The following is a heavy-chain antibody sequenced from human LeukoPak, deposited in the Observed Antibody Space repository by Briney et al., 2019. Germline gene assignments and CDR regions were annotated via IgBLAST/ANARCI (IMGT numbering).Heavy chain of an antibody. CDR2: IYYSGST. Sequence: PSETLSLTCTVSGGSISSYYWSWIRQPPGKGLELIGYIYYSGSTNYNPSLKSRVTISVDTSKNQFSLKLSSVTAADTAVYYCARHRPGRRRDGYNLGAFDIWGQGTMVTVSS. D-gene: IGHD5-24*01. CDR3: ARHRPGRRRDGYNLGAFDI. J-gene: IGHJ3*02. CDR1: GGSISSYY. V-gene: IGHV4-59*08.